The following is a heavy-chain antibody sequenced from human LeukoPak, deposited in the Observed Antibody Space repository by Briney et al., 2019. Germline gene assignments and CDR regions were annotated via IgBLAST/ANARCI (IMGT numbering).Heavy chain of an antibody. J-gene: IGHJ4*02. Sequence: GGSLRLSCAASGFTFDDYAMQWVRQAPGKGREWVSGISWNSGSIVYGDSVKGRFTICRENAKTSLYLQMNSLTAEDMALYSCAKDLEYSSSSGFDYWGQGTLVTVSS. CDR1: GFTFDDYA. CDR2: ISWNSGSI. V-gene: IGHV3-9*03. D-gene: IGHD6-6*01. CDR3: AKDLEYSSSSGFDY.